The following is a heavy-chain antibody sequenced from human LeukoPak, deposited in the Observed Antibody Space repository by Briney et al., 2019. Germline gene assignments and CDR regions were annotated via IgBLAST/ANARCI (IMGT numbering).Heavy chain of an antibody. D-gene: IGHD2-2*02. CDR1: GGSFSGYY. CDR3: ARGGVVVPAAIRYYYYGMDV. CDR2: INHSGST. V-gene: IGHV4-34*01. J-gene: IGHJ6*02. Sequence: SETLSLTCAVYGGSFSGYYWSWIRQPPGKGLEWIGEINHSGSTNYNPSLKSRVTISVDTSKNQFSLELSSVTAADTAVYYCARGGVVVPAAIRYYYYGMDVWGQGTTVTVSS.